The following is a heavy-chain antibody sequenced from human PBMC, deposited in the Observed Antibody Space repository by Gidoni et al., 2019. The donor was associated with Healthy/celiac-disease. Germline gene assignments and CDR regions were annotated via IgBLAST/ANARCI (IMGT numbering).Heavy chain of an antibody. CDR1: GSTFTSYG. CDR3: ARIPGTTTEY. D-gene: IGHD1-7*01. CDR2: SRAYNCNR. J-gene: IGHJ4*02. V-gene: IGHV1-18*01. Sequence: QVQLVQSGAELLKPGGSVVVSCEASGSTFTSYGITWVRQAPGQGGEWMGGSRAYNCNRNWGQKLQGRVTTSTDTYTSTAYMELTSLGSDDTAVYDRARIPGTTTEYWGQGTLVNVFS.